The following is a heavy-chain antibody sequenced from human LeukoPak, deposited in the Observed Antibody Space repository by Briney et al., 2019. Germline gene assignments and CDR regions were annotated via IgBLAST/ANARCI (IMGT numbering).Heavy chain of an antibody. Sequence: SETLSLTCTVSGGSISSYYWGWIRQPPGKGLEWIGSIYHSGSTYYNPSLKSRVTISVDTSKNQFSLKLSSVTAADTAVYYCARDSYDILTGMKAYYFDYWGQGTLVTVSS. CDR1: GGSISSYY. CDR2: IYHSGST. CDR3: ARDSYDILTGMKAYYFDY. V-gene: IGHV4-38-2*02. D-gene: IGHD3-9*01. J-gene: IGHJ4*02.